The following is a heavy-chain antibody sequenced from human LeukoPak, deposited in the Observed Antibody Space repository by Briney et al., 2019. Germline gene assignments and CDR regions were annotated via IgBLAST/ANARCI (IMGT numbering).Heavy chain of an antibody. CDR3: ARGPLNWFDS. V-gene: IGHV4-31*03. Sequence: SENLSLTCTVSGGSIISGGYYWSWIRQHPGKGLEWIGYIYYSGSTYHNPSLKSRVTKSADTFKDQFYLKLSSVTAADTAVYYCARGPLNWFDSWGQGTLVTVSS. J-gene: IGHJ5*01. CDR2: IYYSGST. CDR1: GGSIISGGYY.